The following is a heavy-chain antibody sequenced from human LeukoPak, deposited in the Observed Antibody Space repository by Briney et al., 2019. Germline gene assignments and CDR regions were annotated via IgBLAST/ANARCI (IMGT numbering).Heavy chain of an antibody. D-gene: IGHD3-10*01. CDR1: GFTFSRYS. CDR2: ISSSSTYI. J-gene: IGHJ6*03. CDR3: ARDGTYYYGSGRFSYMDV. V-gene: IGHV3-21*01. Sequence: GGSLRLSCAASGFTFSRYSMNWVRQAPGKGLEWVSFISSSSTYIYYADSVKGRFTISRDNAKNSLYLQMNSLRAEDTAVYYCARDGTYYYGSGRFSYMDVWGKGTTVTISS.